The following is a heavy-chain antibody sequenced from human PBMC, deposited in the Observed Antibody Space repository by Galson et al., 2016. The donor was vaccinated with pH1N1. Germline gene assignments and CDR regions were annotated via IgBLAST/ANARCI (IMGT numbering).Heavy chain of an antibody. V-gene: IGHV5-51*01. J-gene: IGHJ3*02. CDR3: ARQNDYGDYRGDAFDI. CDR1: GHKFTSSW. CDR2: IYLGGSLI. Sequence: SGAEVKKPGESLKISCKGSGHKFTSSWIGWVRQMPGKGLEWMGIIYLGGSLIRYRPSFQGQVTISADKSVNIVYLEWGSLKASDTAMYYCARQNDYGDYRGDAFDIWGQGTLVTVSS. D-gene: IGHD4-17*01.